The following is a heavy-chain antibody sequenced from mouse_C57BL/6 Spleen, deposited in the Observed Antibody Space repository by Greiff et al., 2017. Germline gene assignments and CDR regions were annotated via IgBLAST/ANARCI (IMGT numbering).Heavy chain of an antibody. J-gene: IGHJ3*01. CDR3: AREHYYGSSPWFAY. CDR1: GFTFSDYY. D-gene: IGHD1-1*01. CDR2: INYDGSST. Sequence: EVKVVESEGGLVQPGSSMKLSCTASGFTFSDYYMAWVRQVPEKGLEWVANINYDGSSTYYLDSLKSRFIISRDNAKNILYLQMSSLKSEDTATYYCAREHYYGSSPWFAYWGQGTLVTVSA. V-gene: IGHV5-16*01.